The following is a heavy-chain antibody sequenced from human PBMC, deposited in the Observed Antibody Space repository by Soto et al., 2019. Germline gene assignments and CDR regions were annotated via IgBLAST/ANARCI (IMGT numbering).Heavy chain of an antibody. CDR1: GFTFSSYS. Sequence: GGSLRLSCAASGFTFSSYSMNWVRQAPGKGLEWVSYISSSSSTIYYADSVKGRFTISRDNAKNSLYLQMNSLRAEDTAVYYCARDRDGGCSSTSCYSASEWFDPWGQGTLVTVSS. D-gene: IGHD2-2*02. V-gene: IGHV3-48*01. J-gene: IGHJ5*02. CDR2: ISSSSSTI. CDR3: ARDRDGGCSSTSCYSASEWFDP.